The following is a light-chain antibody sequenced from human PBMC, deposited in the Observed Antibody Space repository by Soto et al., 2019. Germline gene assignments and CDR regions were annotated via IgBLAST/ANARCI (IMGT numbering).Light chain of an antibody. CDR3: QVWDSNGGHYV. CDR1: NIGAKE. V-gene: IGLV3-21*02. CDR2: NDA. Sequence: SYELTQPPSVSVATGQTARIPCGATNIGAKEVHWYQQRPGQAPVLVVFNDADRPSGIPERFSGSNSGNSATLTISRVDAGDEADYYCQVWDSNGGHYVLGSGTKLTVL. J-gene: IGLJ1*01.